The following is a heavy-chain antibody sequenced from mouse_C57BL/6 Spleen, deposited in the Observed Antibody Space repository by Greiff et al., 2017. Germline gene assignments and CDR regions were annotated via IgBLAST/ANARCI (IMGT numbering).Heavy chain of an antibody. CDR1: GYTFTSYW. CDR3: ANTVVATEDY. Sequence: VQLQQPGAELVKPGASVKLSCKASGYTFTSYWMHWVKQRPGQGLEWIGMIHPNSGSTNYNEKFKSKATLTVDKSSSTAYIHLSSLTSEDSAVYYCANTVVATEDYWGQGTSVTVSS. J-gene: IGHJ4*01. D-gene: IGHD1-1*01. CDR2: IHPNSGST. V-gene: IGHV1-64*01.